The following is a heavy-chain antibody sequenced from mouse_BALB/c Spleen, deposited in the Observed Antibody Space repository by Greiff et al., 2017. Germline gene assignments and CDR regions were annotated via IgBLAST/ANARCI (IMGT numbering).Heavy chain of an antibody. J-gene: IGHJ2*01. CDR1: GFTFTDYY. V-gene: IGHV7-3*02. Sequence: EVNVVESGGGLVQPGGSLRLSCATSGFTFTDYYMSWVRQPPGKALEWLGFIRNKANGYTTEYSASVKGRFTISRDNSQSILYLQMNTLRAEDSATYDCARGLYYGNYFDYWGQGTTLTVSS. D-gene: IGHD2-1*01. CDR2: IRNKANGYTT. CDR3: ARGLYYGNYFDY.